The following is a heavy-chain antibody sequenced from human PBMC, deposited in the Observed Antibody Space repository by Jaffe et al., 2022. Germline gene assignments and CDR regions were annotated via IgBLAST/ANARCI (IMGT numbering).Heavy chain of an antibody. D-gene: IGHD3-3*01. CDR1: GFTFSSYS. V-gene: IGHV3-48*01. CDR2: ISSSSSTI. Sequence: EVQLVESGGGLVQPGGSLRLSCAASGFTFSSYSMNWVRQAPGKGLEWVSYISSSSSTIYYADSVKGRFTISRDNAKNSLYLQMNSLRAEDTAVYYCARESYYDFWSGYLNYFDYWGQGTLVTVSS. J-gene: IGHJ4*02. CDR3: ARESYYDFWSGYLNYFDY.